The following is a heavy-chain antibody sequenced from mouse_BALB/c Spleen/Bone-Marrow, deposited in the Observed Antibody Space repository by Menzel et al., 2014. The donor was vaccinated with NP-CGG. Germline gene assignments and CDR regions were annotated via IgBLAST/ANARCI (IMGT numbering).Heavy chain of an antibody. D-gene: IGHD2-4*01. CDR3: TRNDCDGFAY. CDR2: IDPSDSYT. V-gene: IGHV1S127*01. CDR1: GYTFTSYW. Sequence: QVQLQQPGAELVKPGASVKMSCKASGYTFTSYWMHWVKQRPGQGLEWIGTIDPSDSYTSYNQKFKGKATLTVDTSSSTAYMQLSSLTSEDSAVYYCTRNDCDGFAYWGQGTLVTVSA. J-gene: IGHJ3*01.